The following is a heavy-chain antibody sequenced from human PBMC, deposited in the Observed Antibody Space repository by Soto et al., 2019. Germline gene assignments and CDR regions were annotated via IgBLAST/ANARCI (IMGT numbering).Heavy chain of an antibody. CDR1: GFTFSSYG. J-gene: IGHJ4*02. D-gene: IGHD1-1*01. CDR2: ISYDGSNK. Sequence: PGGSLRLSCAASGFTFSSYGMHWVRQAPGKGLEWVAVISYDGSNKYYADSVKGRFTISRDNSKNTLYLQMNSLRAEDTAVYYCAKGDHWNVDYWGQGTLVTVSS. CDR3: AKGDHWNVDY. V-gene: IGHV3-30*18.